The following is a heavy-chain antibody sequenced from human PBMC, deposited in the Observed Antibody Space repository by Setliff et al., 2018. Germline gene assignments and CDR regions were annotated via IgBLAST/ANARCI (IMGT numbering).Heavy chain of an antibody. D-gene: IGHD1-26*01. CDR1: GFTFSTHS. CDR3: VRDYMWAFDY. V-gene: IGHV3-21*05. J-gene: IGHJ4*02. CDR2: IYDSGDI. Sequence: GGSLRLSCAASGFTFSTHSMNWVRPAPGKGLEWVSRIYDSGDIWYAYSVRGRVTISRDNTKKSLYLQMNNLRAEDTAVYYCVRDYMWAFDYWGQGTLVTVSS.